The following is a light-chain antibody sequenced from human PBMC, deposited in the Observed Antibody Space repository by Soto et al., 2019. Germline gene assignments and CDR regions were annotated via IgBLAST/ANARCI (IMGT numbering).Light chain of an antibody. CDR2: GAS. Sequence: SLSASVGDTITMTFRASRTINTYLNWFQQKPGEPPRLLIYGASTLHDGVPSRFSGSGSGADFTLTISGLQPEDFASYHCQQTYSDISFGGGTKVDIK. V-gene: IGKV1-39*01. CDR1: RTINTY. CDR3: QQTYSDIS. J-gene: IGKJ4*01.